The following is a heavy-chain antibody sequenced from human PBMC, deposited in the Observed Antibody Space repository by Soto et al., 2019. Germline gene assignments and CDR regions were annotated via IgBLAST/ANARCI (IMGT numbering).Heavy chain of an antibody. J-gene: IGHJ6*02. CDR2: ISYDGSDK. Sequence: QVHLVESGGGVVQPGRSLRLSCAASGFTFSNYAMHWVRQAPGKGLEWVAVISYDGSDKYNANSVKGRFTISRDNSKNTLYLQMNSLRAEDTAVYYCARATGPNGYNYYYFVMDVWGQGTTVTVSS. D-gene: IGHD5-18*01. CDR3: ARATGPNGYNYYYFVMDV. V-gene: IGHV3-30-3*01. CDR1: GFTFSNYA.